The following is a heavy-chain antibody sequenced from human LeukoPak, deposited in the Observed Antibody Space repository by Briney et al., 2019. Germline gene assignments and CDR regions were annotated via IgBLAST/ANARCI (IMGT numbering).Heavy chain of an antibody. J-gene: IGHJ4*02. CDR2: ISGSGGST. CDR1: GFTFSSYA. Sequence: KTGGSLRLSCAASGFTFSSYAMSWVRQAPGRGLEWVSAISGSGGSTYYADSVKGRFTISRDNSKNSLYLQMNSLRAEDTAVYYCARVACSSTSCYFRVGMNRAPFDYWGQGTLVTVSS. D-gene: IGHD2-2*01. CDR3: ARVACSSTSCYFRVGMNRAPFDY. V-gene: IGHV3-23*01.